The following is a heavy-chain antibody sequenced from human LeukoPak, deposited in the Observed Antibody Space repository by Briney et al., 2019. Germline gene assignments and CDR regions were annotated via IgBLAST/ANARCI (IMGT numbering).Heavy chain of an antibody. D-gene: IGHD2-2*01. CDR3: ARDHVKLGSSFHPSDAFDI. Sequence: SVKVSCKASGGTFSSYAISWVRQAPGQGLEWMGGIIPIFGTANYAQKFQGRVTITADESTSTAYMELSSLRSEDTAVYYCARDHVKLGSSFHPSDAFDIWGQGTMVTVSS. J-gene: IGHJ3*02. V-gene: IGHV1-69*13. CDR1: GGTFSSYA. CDR2: IIPIFGTA.